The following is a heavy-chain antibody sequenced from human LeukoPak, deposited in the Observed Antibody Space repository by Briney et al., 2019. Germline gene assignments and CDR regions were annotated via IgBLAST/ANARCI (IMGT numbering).Heavy chain of an antibody. CDR2: IYYSGST. V-gene: IGHV4-59*01. J-gene: IGHJ3*02. D-gene: IGHD4-17*01. Sequence: SETLSLTCTVSGGSISSYYWSWIRQPPGKGLEWIGYIYYSGSTNYNPSLKSRVTISVDTSKNQFSLKLSSVTAADTAVYYCAREKTTVTTNAFDIWGRGTMVTVSS. CDR3: AREKTTVTTNAFDI. CDR1: GGSISSYY.